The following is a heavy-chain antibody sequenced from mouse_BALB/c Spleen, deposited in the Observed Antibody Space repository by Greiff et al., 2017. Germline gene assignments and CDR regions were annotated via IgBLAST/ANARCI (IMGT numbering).Heavy chain of an antibody. CDR1: GFTFSSYG. V-gene: IGHV5-6-3*01. Sequence: EVKLLESGGGLVQPGGSLKLSCAASGFTFSSYGMSWVRQTPDKRLELVATINSNGGSTYYPDSVKGRFTISRDNAKNTLYLQMSSLKSEDTAMYYCARDYYGNSYAMDYWGQGTSVTVSS. J-gene: IGHJ4*01. D-gene: IGHD2-1*01. CDR3: ARDYYGNSYAMDY. CDR2: INSNGGST.